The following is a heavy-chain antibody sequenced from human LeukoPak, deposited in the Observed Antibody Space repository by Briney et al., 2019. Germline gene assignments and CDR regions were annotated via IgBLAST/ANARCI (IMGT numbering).Heavy chain of an antibody. CDR1: GFTFTYCA. Sequence: PGGSLRLSCAASGFTFTYCAMHWVRQAPGKGLEWVGFISNDGDIKYYADSVKGRFTIARDNSKNTLYLQMSSLRADDTAVYYCARDVHYTSSKPGWPFDIWGQGTVVTVSS. CDR3: ARDVHYTSSKPGWPFDI. J-gene: IGHJ3*02. CDR2: ISNDGDIK. V-gene: IGHV3-30*15. D-gene: IGHD6-6*01.